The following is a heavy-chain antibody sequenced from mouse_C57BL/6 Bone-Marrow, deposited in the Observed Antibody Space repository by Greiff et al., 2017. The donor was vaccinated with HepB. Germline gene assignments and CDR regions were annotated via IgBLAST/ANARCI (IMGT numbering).Heavy chain of an antibody. J-gene: IGHJ4*01. V-gene: IGHV1-81*01. CDR2: IYPRSGNT. CDR1: GYTFTSYG. CDR3: ARRKGDAMDY. Sequence: VKLQESGAELARPGASVKLSCKASGYTFTSYGISWVKQRTGQGLEWIGEIYPRSGNTYYNEKFKGKATLTADKSSSTAYMELRSLTSGDSAVYFCARRKGDAMDYWGQGTSVTVSS.